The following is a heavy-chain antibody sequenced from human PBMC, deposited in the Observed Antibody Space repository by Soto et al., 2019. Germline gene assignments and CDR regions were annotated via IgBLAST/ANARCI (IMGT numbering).Heavy chain of an antibody. D-gene: IGHD6-13*01. CDR1: GFTFSSYD. V-gene: IGHV3-13*01. CDR3: ARGHLGRYSSSWYPYYFDY. J-gene: IGHJ4*02. CDR2: IGTAGDT. Sequence: HPGGSLRLSCAASGFTFSSYDMHWVRQATGKGLEWVSAIGTAGDTYYPGSVKGRFTISRENAKNSLYLQMNSLRAEDTAVYYCARGHLGRYSSSWYPYYFDYWGQGTLVTVSS.